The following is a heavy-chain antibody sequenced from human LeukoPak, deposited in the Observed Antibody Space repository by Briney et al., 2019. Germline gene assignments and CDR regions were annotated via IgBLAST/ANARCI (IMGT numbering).Heavy chain of an antibody. D-gene: IGHD2-21*01. CDR2: IIPILGIA. J-gene: IGHJ4*02. V-gene: IGHV1-69*04. Sequence: SVKVSCKASGGTFSSYTISWVRQAPGQGLEWMGRIIPILGIANYAQKFQGRVTITADKSTSTDYMELSSLRSEDTAVYYCARELSTYCGGDCYYEAYFDYWGEGTLVTVSP. CDR1: GGTFSSYT. CDR3: ARELSTYCGGDCYYEAYFDY.